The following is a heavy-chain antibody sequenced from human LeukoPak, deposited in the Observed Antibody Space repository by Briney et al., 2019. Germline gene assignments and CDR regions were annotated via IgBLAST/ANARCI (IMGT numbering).Heavy chain of an antibody. CDR1: GFTFSSYA. CDR2: IGGSGDFT. V-gene: IGHV3-23*01. CDR3: AKADRGWGVITKD. Sequence: PGGSLRLSCAASGFTFSSYAMRWVRQAPGKGLEWVSAIGGSGDFTYYAEYVKGRFTISRDNSKKTLYLQMNSLRAEDTAVYYCAKADRGWGVITKDWGQGTLVTVSS. D-gene: IGHD3-10*01. J-gene: IGHJ4*02.